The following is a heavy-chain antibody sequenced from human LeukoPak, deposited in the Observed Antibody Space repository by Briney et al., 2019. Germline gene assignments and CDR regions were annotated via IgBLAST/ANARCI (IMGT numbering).Heavy chain of an antibody. CDR3: ARLIQDIVVVPAATSFDY. D-gene: IGHD2-2*01. Sequence: SETLSLTCTVSGGSISSSSYYWGWIRQPPGKGLEWIGSIYYSGSTYYNPSLKSRVTISVDTSKNQFSLKLSSVTAADTAVYYCARLIQDIVVVPAATSFDYWGQGTLVTVSS. V-gene: IGHV4-39*01. J-gene: IGHJ4*02. CDR1: GGSISSSSYY. CDR2: IYYSGST.